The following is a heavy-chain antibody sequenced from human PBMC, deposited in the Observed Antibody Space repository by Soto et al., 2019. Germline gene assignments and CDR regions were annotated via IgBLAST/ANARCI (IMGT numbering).Heavy chain of an antibody. Sequence: QVQLVQSGAEVKKPGASVKVSCKASGYTFTSYDINWVRQATGQGLEWMGWMNPNSGNTGYAQKFQGRVTMTMNTSISTAYIELSSLRSEDTAVYYCARERSAAGTGWFDPWGQGTLVTVSS. D-gene: IGHD6-13*01. CDR3: ARERSAAGTGWFDP. CDR2: MNPNSGNT. CDR1: GYTFTSYD. J-gene: IGHJ5*02. V-gene: IGHV1-8*01.